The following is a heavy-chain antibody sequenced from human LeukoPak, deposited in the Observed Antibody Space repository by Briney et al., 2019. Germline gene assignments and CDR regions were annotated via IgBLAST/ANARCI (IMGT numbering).Heavy chain of an antibody. D-gene: IGHD5-12*01. J-gene: IGHJ4*02. CDR1: GFTFSSYG. CDR2: IWYDGSNK. Sequence: GRSLRLSCAASGFTFSSYGMHWVRQAPGKGLEWVAVIWYDGSNKYYVDSVKGRFTISRDNSKNTLYLQMNSLRAEDTAVYYCAREMVATGGLDYWGQGTLVTVSS. CDR3: AREMVATGGLDY. V-gene: IGHV3-33*01.